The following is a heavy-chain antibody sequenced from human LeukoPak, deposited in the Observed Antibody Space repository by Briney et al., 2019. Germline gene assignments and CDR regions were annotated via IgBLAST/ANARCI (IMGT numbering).Heavy chain of an antibody. CDR3: APTSKVTRVMDS. D-gene: IGHD3-16*01. J-gene: IGHJ3*02. Sequence: PGGSLRLSCAASGFTFSSYDMHWVRQATGQGLEWVSAIDTAGNTFYPGSVKGRFTISRENAKDSLYLPMNNVRAGDTAVYYCAPTSKVTRVMDSWGQGTMVTVSS. CDR2: IDTAGNT. CDR1: GFTFSSYD. V-gene: IGHV3-13*04.